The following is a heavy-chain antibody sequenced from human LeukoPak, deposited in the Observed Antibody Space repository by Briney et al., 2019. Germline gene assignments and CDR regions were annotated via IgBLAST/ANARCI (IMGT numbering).Heavy chain of an antibody. CDR3: ARARVVPAALYYYYGMDV. V-gene: IGHV1-18*01. D-gene: IGHD2-2*01. Sequence: GASVKVSCKASGYTFTSYGISWVRQAPGQGLEWMGWISAYNGNTNYAQKLQGRVTMTTDTSTSTAYMELRSLRSDDTAVYYCARARVVPAALYYYYGMDVWGQGTTVTVSS. CDR1: GYTFTSYG. CDR2: ISAYNGNT. J-gene: IGHJ6*02.